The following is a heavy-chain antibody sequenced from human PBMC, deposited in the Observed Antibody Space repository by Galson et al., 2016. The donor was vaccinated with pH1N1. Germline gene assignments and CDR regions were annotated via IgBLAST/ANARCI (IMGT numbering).Heavy chain of an antibody. J-gene: IGHJ4*02. CDR1: GGSISSHY. D-gene: IGHD6-19*01. CDR3: ARGLAGAGTFYFDS. CDR2: IYYSGST. V-gene: IGHV4-59*11. Sequence: SETLSLTCTVSGGSISSHYWSWIRQPPGKGLEWIGYIYYSGSTNYNPSLKSRVTISVDTSKNQFSLKLSSVTAADTAVYYCARGLAGAGTFYFDSWGQGTLVTVSS.